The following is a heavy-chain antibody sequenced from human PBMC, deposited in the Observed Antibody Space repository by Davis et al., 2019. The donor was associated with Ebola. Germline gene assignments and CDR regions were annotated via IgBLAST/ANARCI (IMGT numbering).Heavy chain of an antibody. D-gene: IGHD5-18*01. V-gene: IGHV1-18*01. Sequence: ASVKVSCRASGYTFTSYGISWVRQAPGQGLEWMGWISAYNGNTNYAQKLQGRVTMTTDTSTSTAYMELRSLRSDDTAVYYCARDRNSYGYYYYYGMDVWGQGTTVTVSS. J-gene: IGHJ6*02. CDR2: ISAYNGNT. CDR1: GYTFTSYG. CDR3: ARDRNSYGYYYYYGMDV.